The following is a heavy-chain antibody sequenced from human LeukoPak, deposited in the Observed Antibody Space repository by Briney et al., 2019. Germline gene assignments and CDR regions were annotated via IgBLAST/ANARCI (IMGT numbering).Heavy chain of an antibody. V-gene: IGHV1-24*01. Sequence: ASVKVSCKVSGYTLTELSMHWVRQAPGKGLEWMGGFDPEDGETIYAQKFQGRVTMTEDTSTDTAYMELSSLRSEDTAVYYCATDREYYYDSSGYNLDYWGQGTLVTVSS. CDR2: FDPEDGET. CDR3: ATDREYYYDSSGYNLDY. CDR1: GYTLTELS. J-gene: IGHJ4*02. D-gene: IGHD3-22*01.